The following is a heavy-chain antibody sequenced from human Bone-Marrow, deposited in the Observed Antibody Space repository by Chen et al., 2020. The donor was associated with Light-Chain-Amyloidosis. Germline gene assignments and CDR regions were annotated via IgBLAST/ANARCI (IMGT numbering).Heavy chain of an antibody. D-gene: IGHD5-12*01. Sequence: EVQLEQSGPEVKKPGESLKISCKGSGYTFPNYWIGWVRQMPGKGLEWMGVIYPDDSEARYSPSFEGQVTSSADKSITTAYLQWRSLEASDTAMYYWARRRDGYNCDYWGQGTLVTVSS. CDR1: GYTFPNYW. CDR2: IYPDDSEA. J-gene: IGHJ4*02. CDR3: ARRRDGYNCDY. V-gene: IGHV5-51*01.